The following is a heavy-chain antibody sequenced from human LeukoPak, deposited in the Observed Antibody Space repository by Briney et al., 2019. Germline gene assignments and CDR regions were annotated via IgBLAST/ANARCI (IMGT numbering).Heavy chain of an antibody. Sequence: GESLKISCKGSGYSFTSYWIGWVRQMPGKGLEWMGIIYPGDSDTRYSPSFQGQVTISADKSISTAYLQWSSLKASDTAMYYCARHDFGDILTGYAPRFGYWGQGTLVTVSS. CDR3: ARHDFGDILTGYAPRFGY. J-gene: IGHJ4*02. CDR2: IYPGDSDT. D-gene: IGHD3-9*01. V-gene: IGHV5-51*01. CDR1: GYSFTSYW.